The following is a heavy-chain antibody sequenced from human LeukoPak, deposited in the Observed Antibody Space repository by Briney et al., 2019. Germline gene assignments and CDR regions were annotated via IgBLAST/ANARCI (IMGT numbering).Heavy chain of an antibody. J-gene: IGHJ6*03. Sequence: SGGSLRLPCAASGFTFSSYWMSWVRQAPGKGLEWVANIKQDGSEKYYVDSVKGRFTISRDNAKNSLYLQMNSLRAEDTAVYYCARGTTVVTQDYYYYMDVWGKGTTVTVSS. V-gene: IGHV3-7*01. CDR2: IKQDGSEK. D-gene: IGHD4-23*01. CDR3: ARGTTVVTQDYYYYMDV. CDR1: GFTFSSYW.